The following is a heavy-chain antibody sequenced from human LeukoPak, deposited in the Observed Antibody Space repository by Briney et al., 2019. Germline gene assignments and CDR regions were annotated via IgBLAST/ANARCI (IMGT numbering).Heavy chain of an antibody. CDR3: ATSPKLSDY. D-gene: IGHD1-7*01. CDR2: ISSSSSTI. J-gene: IGHJ4*02. CDR1: GFTFSSYS. Sequence: PGGSLRLSCAASGFTFSSYSMNWVRQAPGKGLEWVSYISSSSSTIYYADSVKGRFTISRDNAKNSLYLQMNSLRAEDTAVYYCATSPKLSDYWGQGTLVTVFS. V-gene: IGHV3-48*01.